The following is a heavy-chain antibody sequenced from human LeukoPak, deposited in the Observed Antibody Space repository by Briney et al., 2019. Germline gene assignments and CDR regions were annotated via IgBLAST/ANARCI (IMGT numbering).Heavy chain of an antibody. CDR1: GYTLTSYY. D-gene: IGHD2-2*01. V-gene: IGHV1-46*01. CDR2: INPSGGST. J-gene: IGHJ6*03. CDR3: ATGPPSYCSSTSCFENYYMDV. Sequence: ASVKVSCKASGYTLTSYYMHWVRQAPGQGPEWMGIINPSGGSTSYAQKFQGRVTMTRDTSTSTVYMELSSLRSEDMAVYYCATGPPSYCSSTSCFENYYMDVWGKGTTVTVSS.